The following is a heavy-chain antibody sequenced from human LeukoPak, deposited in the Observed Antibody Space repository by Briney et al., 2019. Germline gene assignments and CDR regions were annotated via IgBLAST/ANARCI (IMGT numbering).Heavy chain of an antibody. Sequence: SETLSLTCTVSGGSISSGSYYWSWIRQPAGKGLEWIGRIYTSGSTNYNPSLKSRVTISVDTSKNQFSLKLSSVTAADTAVYYCASTYYYDSSGYRREINYFDYWGQGTLVTVSS. V-gene: IGHV4-61*02. CDR2: IYTSGST. J-gene: IGHJ4*02. CDR1: GGSISSGSYY. CDR3: ASTYYYDSSGYRREINYFDY. D-gene: IGHD3-22*01.